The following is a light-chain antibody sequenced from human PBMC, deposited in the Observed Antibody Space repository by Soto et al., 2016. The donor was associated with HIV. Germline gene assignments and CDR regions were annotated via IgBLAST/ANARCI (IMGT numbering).Light chain of an antibody. V-gene: IGLV3-21*03. CDR1: DLRSKI. CDR3: QVWHSDSDHWV. J-gene: IGLJ3*02. CDR2: DDS. Sequence: SYELTQPPSVSVAPGKTARITCGGNDLRSKIVHWYQQKPGQAPVLVVYDDSDRPSGIPERISGSNSGNTATLTITRVEAGDEADYYCQVWHSDSDHWVFGGGTKLTV.